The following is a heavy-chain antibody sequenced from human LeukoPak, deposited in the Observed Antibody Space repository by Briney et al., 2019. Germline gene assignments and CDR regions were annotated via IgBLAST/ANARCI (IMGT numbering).Heavy chain of an antibody. CDR3: AGEQLVQPDAFDI. Sequence: SETLSLTCTVSGGSISSYYWRWIRQPAGKGLEWIGRIYTSGSTNYNPSLKSRVTMSVDTSKNQFSLKLSSVTAADTAVYYCAGEQLVQPDAFDIWGQGTMVTVSS. J-gene: IGHJ3*02. D-gene: IGHD6-13*01. CDR2: IYTSGST. V-gene: IGHV4-4*07. CDR1: GGSISSYY.